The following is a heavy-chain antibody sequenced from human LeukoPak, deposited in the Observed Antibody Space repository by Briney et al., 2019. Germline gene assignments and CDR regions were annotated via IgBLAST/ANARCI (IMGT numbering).Heavy chain of an antibody. J-gene: IGHJ4*02. CDR1: GFTFSDYY. CDR2: ISSSSSYT. D-gene: IGHD4-11*01. CDR3: ASGRYSNYFDY. V-gene: IGHV3-11*06. Sequence: GGSLRLSCAASGFTFSDYYMSWIRQAPGKGREWVSYISSSSSYTNYADSVKGRFTISRDNAKNSLYLQMNSLRAEDTAVYYCASGRYSNYFDYWGQETLVTVSS.